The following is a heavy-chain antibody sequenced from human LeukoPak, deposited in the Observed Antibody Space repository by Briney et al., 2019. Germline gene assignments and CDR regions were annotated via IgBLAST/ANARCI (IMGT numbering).Heavy chain of an antibody. CDR1: GYTFTIYG. D-gene: IGHD3-9*01. Sequence: ASVKVSCTASGYTFTIYGISWVRQAPGQGLEWMGWISAYNGNTNYAQKLQGRVTMTTDTSTSTAYMELRSLRSDDTAVYYCARGLGPTAGYFVNFDYWGQGTLVTVSS. CDR2: ISAYNGNT. CDR3: ARGLGPTAGYFVNFDY. J-gene: IGHJ4*02. V-gene: IGHV1-18*01.